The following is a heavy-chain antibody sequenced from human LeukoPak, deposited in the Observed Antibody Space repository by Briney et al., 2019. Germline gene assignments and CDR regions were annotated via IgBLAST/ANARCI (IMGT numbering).Heavy chain of an antibody. CDR3: ARGPTTYYYGSSGSAIDY. Sequence: SETLSLTCTVSGGSISSYYWSWIRQPPGKGLEWIGYIYYSGSTNYNPSLKSRVTISVDTSKNQFSLKLSSVTDADTAVYYCARGPTTYYYGSSGSAIDYWGQGTLVTVSS. V-gene: IGHV4-59*08. J-gene: IGHJ4*02. D-gene: IGHD3-22*01. CDR2: IYYSGST. CDR1: GGSISSYY.